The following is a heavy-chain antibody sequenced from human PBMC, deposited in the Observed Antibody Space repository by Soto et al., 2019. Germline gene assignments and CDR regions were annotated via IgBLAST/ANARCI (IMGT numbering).Heavy chain of an antibody. CDR3: VREKFGDDFDF. CDR1: GFTFMSYW. V-gene: IGHV3-74*01. J-gene: IGHJ4*02. Sequence: PGGSLRLSCAASGFTFMSYWMHWVRQAPWKGLMWVSRINSDGSSTIYADSVKGRFTISRDNAKNTLYLQMNSLRAEDTAVYYCVREKFGDDFDFWGQGTLVTVS. CDR2: INSDGSST. D-gene: IGHD2-21*02.